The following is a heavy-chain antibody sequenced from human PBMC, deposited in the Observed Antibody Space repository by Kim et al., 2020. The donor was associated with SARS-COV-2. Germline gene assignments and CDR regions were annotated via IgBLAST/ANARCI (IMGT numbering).Heavy chain of an antibody. D-gene: IGHD3-22*01. V-gene: IGHV3-23*01. Sequence: DSVKGRFTMSWDNSKNTLYLQISSVRAEDTALYYCAKLTTRYDTSGYSDSWGQGTLVTVSS. CDR3: AKLTTRYDTSGYSDS. J-gene: IGHJ4*02.